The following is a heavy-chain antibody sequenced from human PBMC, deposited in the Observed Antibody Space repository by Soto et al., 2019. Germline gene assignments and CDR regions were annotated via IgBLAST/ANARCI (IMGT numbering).Heavy chain of an antibody. CDR3: AKDRGSSWYYGWFDP. J-gene: IGHJ5*02. CDR1: GGTFSSYA. V-gene: IGHV1-69*13. Sequence: ASVKVSCKASGGTFSSYAISWVRQAPGQGLEWMGGIIPIFGTANYAQKFQGRVTITADESTSTAYMELSSLRSEDTAVYYCAKDRGSSWYYGWFDPWGQGTLVTVSS. CDR2: IIPIFGTA. D-gene: IGHD6-13*01.